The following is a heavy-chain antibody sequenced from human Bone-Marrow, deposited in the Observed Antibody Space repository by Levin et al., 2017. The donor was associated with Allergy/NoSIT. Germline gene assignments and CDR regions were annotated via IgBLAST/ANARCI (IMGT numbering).Heavy chain of an antibody. D-gene: IGHD3-10*01. V-gene: IGHV3-21*01. CDR3: ATLRVGDNWLEGAFDN. Sequence: LSLTCAASGFTFRAFTLNWVRQSPGKGLQWLASITSSSNYIFYEDSVKGRFNISRDNTKDSLFLHMDSLTAEDSAVYYCATLRVGDNWLEGAFDNWGQGTMVTVSS. J-gene: IGHJ4*01. CDR1: GFTFRAFT. CDR2: ITSSSNYI.